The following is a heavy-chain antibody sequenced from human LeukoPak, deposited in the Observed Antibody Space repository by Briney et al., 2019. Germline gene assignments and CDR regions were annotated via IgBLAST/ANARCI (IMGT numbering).Heavy chain of an antibody. D-gene: IGHD4-11*01. V-gene: IGHV3-53*01. CDR1: GFSVRTRY. CDR3: ARAFDSNYYEFDY. CDR2: LYTSDRT. J-gene: IGHJ4*02. Sequence: GGSLRLSCEVSGFSVRTRYMTWVRQAPGKGLEWISVLYTSDRTYYSDSVKGRFTASRDNSKNTVSLQMNSLRADDTAVYYCARAFDSNYYEFDYWGQGTPVTVSS.